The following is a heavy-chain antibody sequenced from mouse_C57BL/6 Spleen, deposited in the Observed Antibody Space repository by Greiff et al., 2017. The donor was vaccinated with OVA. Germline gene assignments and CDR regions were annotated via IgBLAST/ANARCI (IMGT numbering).Heavy chain of an antibody. CDR2: ISSGSSTI. V-gene: IGHV5-17*01. J-gene: IGHJ4*01. CDR3: ARPYSHYAMDY. D-gene: IGHD2-12*01. CDR1: GFTFSDYG. Sequence: EVKLMESGGGLVKPGGSLKLSCAASGFTFSDYGMHWVRQAPEKGLEWVAYISSGSSTIYYADTVKGRFTISRDNAKNTLFLQMTSLRSEDTAMYYCARPYSHYAMDYWGQGTSVTVSS.